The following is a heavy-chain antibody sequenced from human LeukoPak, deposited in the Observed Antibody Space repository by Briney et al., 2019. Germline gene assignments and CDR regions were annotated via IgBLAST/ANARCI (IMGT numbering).Heavy chain of an antibody. CDR1: GFTFSSYE. Sequence: GGSLRLSCAASGFTFSSYEMNWVRQAPGKGLEWGSYISSSGSTIYYADSVMGRFTISRDNAKNSLYLQMNSLRAEDTAVYYCARGDSGSYYFDYWGQGTLVTVSS. CDR3: ARGDSGSYYFDY. D-gene: IGHD1-26*01. V-gene: IGHV3-48*03. CDR2: ISSSGSTI. J-gene: IGHJ4*02.